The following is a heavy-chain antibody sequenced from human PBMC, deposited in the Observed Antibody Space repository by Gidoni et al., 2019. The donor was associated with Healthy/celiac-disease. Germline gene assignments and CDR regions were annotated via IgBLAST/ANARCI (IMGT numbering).Heavy chain of an antibody. CDR1: GFTFDVYA. V-gene: IGHV3-9*01. Sequence: EVQLVESGGGLVQPGRSLRLSCAASGFTFDVYAMHWVRQAPGKGLEGVSDISRNSGSIGYADSVKGRFTIYSDNAKNSLYLRMNSLGAEDSALYYCAKGGNTVFGSFDYWGQGTLVTVSS. D-gene: IGHD3-3*01. CDR3: AKGGNTVFGSFDY. CDR2: ISRNSGSI. J-gene: IGHJ4*02.